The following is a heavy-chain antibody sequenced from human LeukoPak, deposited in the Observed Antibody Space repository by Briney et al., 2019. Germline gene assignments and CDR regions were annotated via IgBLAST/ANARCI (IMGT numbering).Heavy chain of an antibody. J-gene: IGHJ4*02. CDR3: ARPARIAAAGIAEP. V-gene: IGHV4-39*01. D-gene: IGHD6-13*01. Sequence: PSETLSLTCTVSGGSISSSSYYWGWIRQPPGKGLEWVGSIYYSGSTYYNPSLKSRVTISVDTSKNQFSLKLSSVTAADTAVYYCARPARIAAAGIAEPWGQGTLVTVSS. CDR1: GGSISSSSYY. CDR2: IYYSGST.